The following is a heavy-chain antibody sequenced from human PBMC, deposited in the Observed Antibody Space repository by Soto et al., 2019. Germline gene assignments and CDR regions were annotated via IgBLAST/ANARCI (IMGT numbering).Heavy chain of an antibody. J-gene: IGHJ5*01. V-gene: IGHV3-21*01. CDR2: ISKSDYT. D-gene: IGHD2-2*01. CDR1: GIAFNNYG. CDR3: AREDSIIIPAVSDF. Sequence: GGSLRLFCTASGIAFNNYGINWVRQAPGKGLEWVSSISKSDYTYYSDSVKGRFTISRENAKNSVSLQMNTLRVEDTAVYYCAREDSIIIPAVSDFYGHGTLVTVSP.